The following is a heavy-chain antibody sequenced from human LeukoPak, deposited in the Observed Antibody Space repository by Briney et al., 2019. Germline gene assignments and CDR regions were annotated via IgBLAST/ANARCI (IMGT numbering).Heavy chain of an antibody. CDR2: INSDGSTT. Sequence: PGESLRLSCADSGFTFSSYWMHWVRQAPGKGLVWISRINSDGSTTNYADSVKGRFTISRDNAKNTLYLQMNSLRAGDTAMYYCARGSAVTGVHWGQGTLVTVSS. J-gene: IGHJ4*02. D-gene: IGHD1-14*01. CDR3: ARGSAVTGVH. CDR1: GFTFSSYW. V-gene: IGHV3-74*01.